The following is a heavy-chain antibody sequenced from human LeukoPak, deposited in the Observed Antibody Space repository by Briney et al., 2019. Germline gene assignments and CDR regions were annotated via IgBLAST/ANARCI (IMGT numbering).Heavy chain of an antibody. CDR3: ARDRPVVGAIDF. Sequence: GGSLRLSCGASGFTFSDYAMLWVRQAPGKGLEWISFISGDRSTIFLADSVRGRFITSRDNAQNSLCLQMNSLRAEDTAVYYCARDRPVVGAIDFWGQGTLVTVSS. CDR2: ISGDRSTI. J-gene: IGHJ4*02. CDR1: GFTFSDYA. D-gene: IGHD1-26*01. V-gene: IGHV3-48*04.